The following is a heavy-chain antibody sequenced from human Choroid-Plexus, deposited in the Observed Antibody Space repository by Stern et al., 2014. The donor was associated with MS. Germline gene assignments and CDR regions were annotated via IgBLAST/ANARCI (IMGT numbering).Heavy chain of an antibody. J-gene: IGHJ5*02. Sequence: VHLVESGGGVVQPGRPLRLSCAASGFTFGSCAMHWVRQAPGKGLEWVAGVSYDGSNKYYPDSVKGRFTVSRDNSQNTLYMQMSSLRAEDTAVYYCAKDRQYLTYFFDHWGQGSLVTVSS. V-gene: IGHV3-30*18. D-gene: IGHD2-8*01. CDR3: AKDRQYLTYFFDH. CDR2: VSYDGSNK. CDR1: GFTFGSCA.